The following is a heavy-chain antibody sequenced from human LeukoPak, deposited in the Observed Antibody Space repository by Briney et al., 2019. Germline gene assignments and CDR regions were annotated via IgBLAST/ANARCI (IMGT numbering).Heavy chain of an antibody. D-gene: IGHD6-13*01. CDR2: IYSGGST. Sequence: GGSLRLSCAASEFSIGSNYMTWVRQAPAKGLEWVSLIYSGGSTYYADSVKGRFTISRDNSKNTLYLQMNSLRAEDTAVYYCANGPSWYDPPNYFDYWGQGTLVTVSS. J-gene: IGHJ4*02. CDR3: ANGPSWYDPPNYFDY. V-gene: IGHV3-66*01. CDR1: EFSIGSNY.